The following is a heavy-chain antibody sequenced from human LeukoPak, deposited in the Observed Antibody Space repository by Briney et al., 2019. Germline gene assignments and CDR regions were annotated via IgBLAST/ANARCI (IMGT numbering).Heavy chain of an antibody. V-gene: IGHV1-2*02. J-gene: IGHJ4*02. CDR2: INPNSGGT. Sequence: ASVKVSCKASGYTFTGYYMHWVRQAPRQGLEWMGWINPNSGGTNYAQKFQGRVTMTRDTSISTAYMELSRLRSDDTAVYYCARSIPAATLFDYWGQGTLVTVSS. CDR1: GYTFTGYY. CDR3: ARSIPAATLFDY. D-gene: IGHD2-2*01.